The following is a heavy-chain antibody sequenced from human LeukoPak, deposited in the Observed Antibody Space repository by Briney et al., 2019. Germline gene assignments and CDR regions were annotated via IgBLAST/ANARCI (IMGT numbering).Heavy chain of an antibody. CDR1: GFTLSSYW. Sequence: GGSLRLSCAASGFTLSSYWMSWVRQAPGKGLEWVANIKQDGSAIYYVDSVKGRFTISRDNAKNSLYLQMNSLRAEDTAVYYCARGGGLDVWGQGATVTVSS. V-gene: IGHV3-7*04. CDR2: IKQDGSAI. J-gene: IGHJ6*02. CDR3: ARGGGLDV.